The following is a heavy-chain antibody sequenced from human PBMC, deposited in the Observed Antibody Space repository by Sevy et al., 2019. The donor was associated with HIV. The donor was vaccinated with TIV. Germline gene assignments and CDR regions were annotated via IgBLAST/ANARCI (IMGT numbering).Heavy chain of an antibody. Sequence: WGSLRLSCAASGFTFSSYAMHWVRQAPGKGLEWVAVISYDGSNKYYADSVKGRFTISRDNSKNTLYLQMNSLRAEDTAVYYCARVDYYDSSGYYYAGGFDYWGQGTLVTVSS. J-gene: IGHJ4*02. CDR3: ARVDYYDSSGYYYAGGFDY. V-gene: IGHV3-30-3*01. D-gene: IGHD3-22*01. CDR2: ISYDGSNK. CDR1: GFTFSSYA.